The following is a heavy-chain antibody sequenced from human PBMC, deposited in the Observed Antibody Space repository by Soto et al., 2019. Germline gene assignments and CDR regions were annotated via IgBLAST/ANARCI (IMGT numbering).Heavy chain of an antibody. Sequence: QVQLVESGGGVVQPGRSLRLSCSSSGFTFSIYGMHWVRQAPGKGLEWVVFICYDAINKYYTDSVKGLFTISRYNSKNSLYLQMNSLKAEDTAVYSCARDRGGTYDFWSGYFLVRYYGMEVWGQGNKVTVSS. V-gene: IGHV3-33*01. D-gene: IGHD3-3*01. CDR1: GFTFSIYG. CDR3: ARDRGGTYDFWSGYFLVRYYGMEV. J-gene: IGHJ6*02. CDR2: ICYDAINK.